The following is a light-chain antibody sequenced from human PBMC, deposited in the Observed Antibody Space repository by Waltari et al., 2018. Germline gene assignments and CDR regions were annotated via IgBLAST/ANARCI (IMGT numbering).Light chain of an antibody. CDR3: QQRSLWPLT. Sequence: EIVLTQSPSTLSSFAGERSTLPCRASESVSRYLGWYQQKPGQAPRLLIYDTSIRATGVPARFIGSGYGTDFTLTISSLEPEDFALYFCQQRSLWPLTFGGGTKVEI. CDR1: ESVSRY. J-gene: IGKJ4*01. V-gene: IGKV3-11*01. CDR2: DTS.